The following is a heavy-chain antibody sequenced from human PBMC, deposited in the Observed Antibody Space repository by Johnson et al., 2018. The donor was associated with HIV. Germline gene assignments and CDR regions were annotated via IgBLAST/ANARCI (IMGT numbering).Heavy chain of an antibody. CDR2: IYSGGST. CDR3: AREGFIPVLLRGGAFDI. Sequence: MLLVESGGGVVQPGGSLRLSCAASGFTVSSNYMSWVRQAPGKGLEWVSVIYSGGSTYYADSVKGRFTISRDNSKNTLYLQMNSLGAEDTAVYYRAREGFIPVLLRGGAFDIWGQGTMVTVSS. CDR1: GFTVSSNY. D-gene: IGHD3-10*01. V-gene: IGHV3-66*01. J-gene: IGHJ3*02.